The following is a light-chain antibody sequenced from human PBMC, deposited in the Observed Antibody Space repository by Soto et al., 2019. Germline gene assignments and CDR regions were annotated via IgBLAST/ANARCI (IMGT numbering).Light chain of an antibody. J-gene: IGKJ1*01. Sequence: EIVWTQSPGTLSLSPGERATLSCRASQSVNIYLAWYQQKPGQAPRLLIYGASNRATGIPDRFSGSGSGTDFTLTISRLEPEDFAVYYCQQYSNWPRTFGQGTKVDIK. CDR2: GAS. V-gene: IGKV3-11*01. CDR1: QSVNIY. CDR3: QQYSNWPRT.